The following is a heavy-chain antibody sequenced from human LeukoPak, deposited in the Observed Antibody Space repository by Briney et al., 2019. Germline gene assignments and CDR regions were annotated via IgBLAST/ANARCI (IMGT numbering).Heavy chain of an antibody. CDR3: ARDQGLTARPPCGLDV. CDR2: IIPVLNIT. Sequence: SVQFSCQASGGDFTSSAITWVRQAPGQGREWMGRIIPVLNITNYAQKFQGRVTITADTSTSTAYMELSSLRSEETAVYYCARDQGLTARPPCGLDVWGQGTTVTVSS. CDR1: GGDFTSSA. V-gene: IGHV1-69*04. J-gene: IGHJ6*02. D-gene: IGHD5-18*01.